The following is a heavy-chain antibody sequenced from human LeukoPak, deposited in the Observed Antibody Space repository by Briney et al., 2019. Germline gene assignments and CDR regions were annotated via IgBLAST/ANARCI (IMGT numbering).Heavy chain of an antibody. CDR2: INSDASST. V-gene: IGHV3-74*01. CDR1: GFTFSTYW. J-gene: IGHJ5*02. D-gene: IGHD3-10*01. Sequence: GGSLRLSCAASGFTFSTYWMHWVRQAPGKGLVWVSRINSDASSTSCADSVRGRFTISRDNAKNTLYLQMDSLRAEDTAVYYCARDYGPYYYGSGSYGVDHWGQGTLVTVSS. CDR3: ARDYGPYYYGSGSYGVDH.